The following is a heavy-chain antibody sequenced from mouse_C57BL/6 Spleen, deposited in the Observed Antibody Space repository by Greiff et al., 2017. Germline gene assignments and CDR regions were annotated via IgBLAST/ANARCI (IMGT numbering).Heavy chain of an antibody. Sequence: VQRVESDAELVKPGASVKISCKASGYTFTDHTIHWMKQRPEQGLEWIGYIYPSDGSTKYNEKFKGKATLTADKSSSTAYLQLNRLTSEDSAVFFCARETAYYGSSPFAYWGQGTLVTVSA. V-gene: IGHV1-78*01. CDR2: IYPSDGST. D-gene: IGHD1-1*01. J-gene: IGHJ3*01. CDR3: ARETAYYGSSPFAY. CDR1: GYTFTDHT.